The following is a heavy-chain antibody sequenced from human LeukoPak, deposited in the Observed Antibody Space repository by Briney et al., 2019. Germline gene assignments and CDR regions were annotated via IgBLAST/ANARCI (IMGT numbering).Heavy chain of an antibody. CDR3: ARLRGGGQYYYMDV. D-gene: IGHD2-15*01. Sequence: ASVKVSCKASGYTFTGYYMHWVRQAPGQGLEWMGWINPNSGGTNYAQKFQGRVTITRNTSMGIAYMELSGLTFEDTAVYYCARLRGGGQYYYMDVWGQGTTVTVSS. CDR1: GYTFTGYY. J-gene: IGHJ6*03. V-gene: IGHV1-2*02. CDR2: INPNSGGT.